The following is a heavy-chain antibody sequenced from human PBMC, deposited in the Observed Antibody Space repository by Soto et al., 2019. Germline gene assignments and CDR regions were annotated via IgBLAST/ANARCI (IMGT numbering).Heavy chain of an antibody. D-gene: IGHD5-12*01. CDR1: GGSFSGYY. J-gene: IGHJ4*02. CDR2: INHSGST. V-gene: IGHV4-34*01. CDR3: ARVEKVAHPFDY. Sequence: SETLSLTCAFYGGSFSGYYWSWIRQPPGKGLEWIGEINHSGSTNYNPSLKSRVTISVDTSKNQFSLKLSSVTAADTAVYYCARVEKVAHPFDYWGQGTLVTVSS.